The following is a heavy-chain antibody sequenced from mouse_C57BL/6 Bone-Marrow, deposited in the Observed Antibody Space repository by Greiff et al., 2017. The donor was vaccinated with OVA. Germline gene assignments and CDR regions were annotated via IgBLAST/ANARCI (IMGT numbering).Heavy chain of an antibody. Sequence: QVQLQQPGAELVKPGASVKMSCKASGYTFTSYWITWVKQRPGQGLEWIGDIYPGSGSTNYNEKFKSKATLTVDTSSSTAYMQLSSLTSEDSAVYYCARTGLLRRGDHYCDYWGQGTTLTVSS. J-gene: IGHJ2*01. V-gene: IGHV1-55*01. CDR2: IYPGSGST. D-gene: IGHD1-1*01. CDR1: GYTFTSYW. CDR3: ARTGLLRRGDHYCDY.